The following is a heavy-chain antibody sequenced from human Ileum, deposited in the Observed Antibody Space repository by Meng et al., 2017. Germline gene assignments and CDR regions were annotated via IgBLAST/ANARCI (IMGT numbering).Heavy chain of an antibody. CDR1: GDSITKTNW. Sequence: QVQLQESGPGVVQPSGTLSLTGAVSGDSITKTNWWNWVRQPPGKGLEWLGEVYHSGSTNYNPSLQSRVTISIDKSKNQFSLNLTSVTVADTAVYYCARGGLTLERRPLDYWGQGTLVTVSS. CDR2: VYHSGST. D-gene: IGHD1-1*01. J-gene: IGHJ4*02. V-gene: IGHV4-4*02. CDR3: ARGGLTLERRPLDY.